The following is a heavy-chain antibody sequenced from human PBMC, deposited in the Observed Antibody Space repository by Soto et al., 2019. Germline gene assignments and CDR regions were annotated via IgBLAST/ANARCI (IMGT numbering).Heavy chain of an antibody. CDR1: GFTFSSYS. CDR2: ISSSSSTI. CDR3: AVQYNWNYGGWFDP. V-gene: IGHV3-48*02. D-gene: IGHD1-7*01. Sequence: EVQLVESGGGLVQPGGSLRLSCAASGFTFSSYSMNWVRQAPGKGLEWGSYISSSSSTIYYADSVKGRFTISRDNAKNSLYLQMNSLRDEDTAVYYCAVQYNWNYGGWFDPWGQGTLVTVSS. J-gene: IGHJ5*02.